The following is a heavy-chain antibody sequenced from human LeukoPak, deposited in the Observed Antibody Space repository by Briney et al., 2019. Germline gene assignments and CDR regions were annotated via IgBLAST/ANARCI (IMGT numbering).Heavy chain of an antibody. D-gene: IGHD3-9*01. CDR2: ISAYNGNT. Sequence: ASVKVSCKASGYTFTSYDINWVRQAPGQGLEWMGWISAYNGNTNYAQKLQGRVTMTTDTSTSTAYMELRSLRSDDTAVYYCARDTRAAYYDILTGYYGSDYWGQGTLVAVSS. V-gene: IGHV1-18*01. J-gene: IGHJ4*02. CDR3: ARDTRAAYYDILTGYYGSDY. CDR1: GYTFTSYD.